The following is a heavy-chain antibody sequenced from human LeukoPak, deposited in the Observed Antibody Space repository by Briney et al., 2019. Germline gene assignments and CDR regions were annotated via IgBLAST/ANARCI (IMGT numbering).Heavy chain of an antibody. J-gene: IGHJ4*02. V-gene: IGHV3-53*01. CDR3: ARDNYDSSGFT. CDR2: IYSGGGT. D-gene: IGHD3-22*01. Sequence: PGGSLRLSCAASGFTVSNTYMSWVRQAPGKGLGWVSIIYSGGGTRYADSVKGRFTISRDNSRNTLYLQMNSLRAEDTGLYYCARDNYDSSGFTWGQGTLVTVSS. CDR1: GFTVSNTY.